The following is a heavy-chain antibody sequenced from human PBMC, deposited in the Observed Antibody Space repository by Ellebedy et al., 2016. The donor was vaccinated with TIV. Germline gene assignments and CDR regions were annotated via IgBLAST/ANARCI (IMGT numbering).Heavy chain of an antibody. Sequence: MPSETLSLTCSVYGVSFNNDFWNWIRQPPGKGLEWIGEANSRGNTNYNPSLRSRVTISADTSKNQFSLKLNFVTAADTAVYYCARSTTVTTASYEYWGQGTLVTVSS. D-gene: IGHD4-17*01. J-gene: IGHJ4*02. V-gene: IGHV4-34*01. CDR2: ANSRGNT. CDR1: GVSFNNDF. CDR3: ARSTTVTTASYEY.